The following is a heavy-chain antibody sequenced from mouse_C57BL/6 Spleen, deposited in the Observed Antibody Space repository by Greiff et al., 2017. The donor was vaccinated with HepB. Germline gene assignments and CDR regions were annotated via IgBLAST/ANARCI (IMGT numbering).Heavy chain of an antibody. V-gene: IGHV1-7*01. J-gene: IGHJ1*03. Sequence: VQLQQSGAELAKPGASVKLSCKASGYTFTSYWMHWVKQRPGQGLEWIGYMNPSSGYTKYNQKFKDKATLTADKYSSTAYMQLSSLTYEDSAVYYCASLSYYSNYRRYFDVWGTGTTVTVSS. D-gene: IGHD2-5*01. CDR3: ASLSYYSNYRRYFDV. CDR2: MNPSSGYT. CDR1: GYTFTSYW.